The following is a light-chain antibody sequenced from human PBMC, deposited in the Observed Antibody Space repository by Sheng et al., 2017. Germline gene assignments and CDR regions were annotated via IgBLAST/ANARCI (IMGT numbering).Light chain of an antibody. CDR3: AAWDDRLDGVI. CDR1: TSNIGTNN. J-gene: IGLJ2*01. Sequence: QSMVSQPPSASGTPGQRITMSCSGRTSNIGTNNVQWYQQRSGTAPKLLIYNKNQRPSGVPARFSGSVSGASASLAISELQPEDEATYYCAAWDDRLDGVIFGGGTKLTVL. CDR2: NKN. V-gene: IGLV1-44*01.